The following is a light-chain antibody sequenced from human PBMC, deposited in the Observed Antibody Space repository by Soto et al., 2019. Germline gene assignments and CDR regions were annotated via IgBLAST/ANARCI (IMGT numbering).Light chain of an antibody. CDR2: GAS. V-gene: IGKV1D-12*01. Sequence: DIQMTQSPSSVSASVGDRVTITCRASQDISTWLAWYQQGPGKAPKLLIFGASSLQGGVPSRFSGRGSGTDFTLTITSLQPEDFATYYCQQGDSFPFTFGQGTRLEIK. CDR1: QDISTW. CDR3: QQGDSFPFT. J-gene: IGKJ5*01.